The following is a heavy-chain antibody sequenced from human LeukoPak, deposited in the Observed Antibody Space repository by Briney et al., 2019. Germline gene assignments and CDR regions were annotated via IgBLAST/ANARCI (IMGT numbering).Heavy chain of an antibody. CDR2: IYPGDSDT. CDR3: AGSGGGYDAELVNFDY. Sequence: GESLKISCKGSGYSFTSYWIGWVRQMPGKGLEWMGIIYPGDSDTRYSPSFQGQVTISADKSISTAYLQWSSLKASDTAMYYCAGSGGGYDAELVNFDYWGQGTLVTVSS. D-gene: IGHD5-12*01. CDR1: GYSFTSYW. J-gene: IGHJ4*02. V-gene: IGHV5-51*01.